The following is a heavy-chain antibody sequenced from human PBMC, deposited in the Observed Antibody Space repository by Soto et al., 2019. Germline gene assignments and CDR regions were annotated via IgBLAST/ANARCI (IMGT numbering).Heavy chain of an antibody. CDR3: VRDRGYSGYDN. CDR1: GFTFSSYW. D-gene: IGHD5-12*01. Sequence: EVPLVESGGGLVQPGGSLRLSCAVSGFTFSSYWMHWVRQAPGKGLVWVSRINTDGSETTYADSVKGRFTVSRDNAKNTLYLQMNSLRAEDTAVYYCVRDRGYSGYDNWGQGTLVTVSS. V-gene: IGHV3-74*01. CDR2: INTDGSET. J-gene: IGHJ4*02.